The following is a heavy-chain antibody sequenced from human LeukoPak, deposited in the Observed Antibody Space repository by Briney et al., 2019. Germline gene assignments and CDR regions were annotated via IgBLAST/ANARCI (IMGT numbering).Heavy chain of an antibody. CDR3: ARGGDILSGYYEGGLDY. Sequence: SGTLSLTCAVSGGSISSTNWWSWVRQPPGKGLEWIGEIYRSGSTNYNPSLKGRATISVDKSKNHFSLKLSSVTAADTAVYYCARGGDILSGYYEGGLDYWGQGTLVTVSS. D-gene: IGHD3-9*01. J-gene: IGHJ4*02. CDR2: IYRSGST. V-gene: IGHV4-4*02. CDR1: GGSISSTNW.